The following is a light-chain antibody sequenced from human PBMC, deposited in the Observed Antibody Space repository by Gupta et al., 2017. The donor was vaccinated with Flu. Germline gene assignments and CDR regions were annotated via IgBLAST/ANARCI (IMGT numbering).Light chain of an antibody. CDR2: DDF. CDR3: QVWDSSSDHVV. Sequence: GGDNIASKSVHGYQQKPGQAPVLVVHDDFDRPSGIPERFSGSNSGNTATLTISRVEAGDEADYYCQVWDSSSDHVVFGGGTKLTVL. V-gene: IGLV3-21*02. CDR1: NIASKS. J-gene: IGLJ3*02.